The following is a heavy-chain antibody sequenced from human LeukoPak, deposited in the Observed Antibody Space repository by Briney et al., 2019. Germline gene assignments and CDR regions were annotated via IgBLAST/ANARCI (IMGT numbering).Heavy chain of an antibody. CDR3: ARSMVRGVINY. Sequence: PSETLSLTCTVSGGSISSGSYYWSWIRQPAGKGLEWIGRIYTSGSTNYNPSLKNRVTISVDTSKNQFSLKLSSVTAADTAVYYCARSMVRGVINYWGQGTLVTVSS. J-gene: IGHJ4*02. D-gene: IGHD3-10*01. CDR2: IYTSGST. CDR1: GGSISSGSYY. V-gene: IGHV4-61*02.